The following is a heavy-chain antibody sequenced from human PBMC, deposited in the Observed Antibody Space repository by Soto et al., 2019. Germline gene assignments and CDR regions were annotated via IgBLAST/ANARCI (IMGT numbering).Heavy chain of an antibody. CDR2: ISYDGTEK. Sequence: QVQLVESGGSVVQPGRSLRLSCTASGLILSRYGMHWVRQAPGKGLEWVAVISYDGTEKYYADSVKGRFTISRDNSNNTWYLQMNSLRPEDAALYYCAKGDDFRSGHFHYFDNWGQGTLVTVSS. V-gene: IGHV3-30*18. CDR1: GLILSRYG. D-gene: IGHD3-3*01. J-gene: IGHJ4*02. CDR3: AKGDDFRSGHFHYFDN.